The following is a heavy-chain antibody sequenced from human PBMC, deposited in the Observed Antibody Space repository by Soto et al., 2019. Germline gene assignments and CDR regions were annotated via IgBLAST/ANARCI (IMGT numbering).Heavy chain of an antibody. J-gene: IGHJ4*02. CDR2: ISSNGGST. D-gene: IGHD3-10*01. Sequence: GGSLRLSCAASGFTFSSYAMHWVRQAPGKGLEYVSAISSNGGSTYYANSVKGRFTISRDNSKNTLYLQMNSLRAEDTAVYYCAKGLLSYGSGSYYGGEAPFDYWGQGTLVTVSS. CDR3: AKGLLSYGSGSYYGGEAPFDY. CDR1: GFTFSSYA. V-gene: IGHV3-64*04.